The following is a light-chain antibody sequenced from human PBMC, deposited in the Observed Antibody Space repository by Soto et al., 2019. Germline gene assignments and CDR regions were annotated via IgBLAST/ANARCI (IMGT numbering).Light chain of an antibody. CDR1: QGSSDY. CDR3: QQFNAYPLT. J-gene: IGKJ4*01. CDR2: GAS. V-gene: IGKV1-9*01. Sequence: DIQLTQSPSFMSASVGDRVTISCRASQGSSDYLAWYQQKPGKAPKLLIYGASTLQSGVPSRFSGSASGTDFTLTISSLQPEDFATYFGQQFNAYPLTFGGGTKLEIK.